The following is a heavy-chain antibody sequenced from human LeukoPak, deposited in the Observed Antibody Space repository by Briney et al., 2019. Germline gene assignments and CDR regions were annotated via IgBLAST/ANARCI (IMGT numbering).Heavy chain of an antibody. V-gene: IGHV1-8*01. D-gene: IGHD4-17*01. J-gene: IGHJ5*02. CDR3: AIDLNYGDYPNWFDP. CDR2: MNPNSGNT. CDR1: GYTFTSYD. Sequence: ASVKVSCKASGYTFTSYDINWVRQATGQGLEWMGWMNPNSGNTGYAQKFQGRATMTRNTSISTAYMELSSLRSEDTAVYYCAIDLNYGDYPNWFDPWGQGTLVTVSS.